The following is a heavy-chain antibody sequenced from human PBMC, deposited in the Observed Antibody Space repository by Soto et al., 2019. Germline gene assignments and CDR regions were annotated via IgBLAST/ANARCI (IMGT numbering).Heavy chain of an antibody. V-gene: IGHV3-23*01. D-gene: IGHD6-13*01. CDR2: ISGSGGST. CDR3: AVSIAAAGTHWFDP. CDR1: GFTFSSYA. J-gene: IGHJ5*02. Sequence: PGGSLRLSCAASGFTFSSYAMSWVRQAPGKGLEWVSAISGSGGSTYYADSVKGRFTISRDNSKNTLYLQMNSLRAEDTAVYYCAVSIAAAGTHWFDPWGQGTLVTVSS.